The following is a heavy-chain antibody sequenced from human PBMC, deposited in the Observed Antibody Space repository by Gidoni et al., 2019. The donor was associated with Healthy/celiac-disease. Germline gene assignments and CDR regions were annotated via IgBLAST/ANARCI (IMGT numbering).Heavy chain of an antibody. CDR1: GFTFSSYA. CDR2: ISSSGSTI. Sequence: EVQLVESGGVLVQPGGPLRLSCPASGFTFSSYAMNWVRQAPGKGLEWVSYISSSGSTIYYADTVKRRFTIARDNAKNALYLQMNSLRAEDTAVYYCARDGGSGSYYYYYYGMDVWGQGTTVTVSS. D-gene: IGHD3-10*01. J-gene: IGHJ6*02. V-gene: IGHV3-48*03. CDR3: ARDGGSGSYYYYYYGMDV.